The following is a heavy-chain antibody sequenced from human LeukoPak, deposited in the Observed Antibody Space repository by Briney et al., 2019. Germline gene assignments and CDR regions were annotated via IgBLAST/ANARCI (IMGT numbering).Heavy chain of an antibody. CDR3: ARGVASGWFDP. J-gene: IGHJ5*02. CDR2: ISSSSSYI. CDR1: GFTFSSYS. V-gene: IGHV3-21*01. D-gene: IGHD5-12*01. Sequence: GGSLRLSCAASGFTFSSYSMNWVRQAPGKGLEWVSSISSSSSYIYYADSVKGRFTISRDNAKNTLYLQMNSLRAEDTAVYYCARGVASGWFDPWGQGTLVTVSS.